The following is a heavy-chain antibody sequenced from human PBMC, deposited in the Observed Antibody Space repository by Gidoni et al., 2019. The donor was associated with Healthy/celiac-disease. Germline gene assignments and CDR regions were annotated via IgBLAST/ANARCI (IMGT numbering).Heavy chain of an antibody. CDR2: IYSGGST. CDR1: GFTVSSNY. J-gene: IGHJ4*02. CDR3: AREASSGYKYYFDY. D-gene: IGHD3-22*01. V-gene: IGHV3-53*01. Sequence: EVQLVESGGGLIQPGGSLRLSCAASGFTVSSNYMSWVRQAPGKGLEWVSVIYSGGSTYHADSVKGRFTISRDNSKNTLYLQMNSLRAEDTAVYYCAREASSGYKYYFDYWGQGTLVTVSS.